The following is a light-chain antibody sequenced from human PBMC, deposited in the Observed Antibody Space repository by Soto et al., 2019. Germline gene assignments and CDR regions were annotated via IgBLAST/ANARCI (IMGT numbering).Light chain of an antibody. Sequence: EIVMTQSPATLSVSPGERATLSCRASQSVSTNLAWYQQKPGQAPRLLIYGASTRATGFPARFSGSGSGTDFTLTISSLQSEDFAVYYCQQYKNWPPFPFGQGTKVDI. CDR3: QQYKNWPPFP. CDR1: QSVSTN. CDR2: GAS. V-gene: IGKV3-15*01. J-gene: IGKJ2*01.